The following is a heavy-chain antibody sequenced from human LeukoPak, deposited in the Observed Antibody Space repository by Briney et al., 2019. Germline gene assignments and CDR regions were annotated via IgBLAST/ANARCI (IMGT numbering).Heavy chain of an antibody. CDR3: ARDESGSSHFDY. CDR2: IRYDGSNK. CDR1: GFTFSSYG. J-gene: IGHJ4*02. D-gene: IGHD1-26*01. Sequence: GGSLRLSCAASGFTFSSYGMHWVRQAPGKGLEWVAFIRYDGSNKYYADSVKGRFTISRDNSKNTLYLQMNSLRAEDTAVYYCARDESGSSHFDYWGQGTLVTVSS. V-gene: IGHV3-30*02.